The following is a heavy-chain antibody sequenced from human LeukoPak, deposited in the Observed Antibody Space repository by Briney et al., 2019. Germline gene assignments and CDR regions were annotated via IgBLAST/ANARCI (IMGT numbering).Heavy chain of an antibody. CDR3: AREYSHSFDY. V-gene: IGHV1-2*02. Sequence: ASVKVSCKASGYIFTSYGFSWVRQAPGQGLEWMGWINPNSGGTNYAQKFQGRVTMTRDTSISTAYMELSRLRSDDTAVYCCAREYSHSFDYWGQGTLVTVSS. CDR2: INPNSGGT. CDR1: GYIFTSYG. J-gene: IGHJ4*02. D-gene: IGHD1-26*01.